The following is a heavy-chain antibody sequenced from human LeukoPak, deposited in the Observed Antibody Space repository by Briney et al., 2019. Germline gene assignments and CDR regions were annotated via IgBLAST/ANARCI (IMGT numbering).Heavy chain of an antibody. D-gene: IGHD6-19*01. Sequence: GASVKVSCKASGYTFTSYDINWMRQATGQGLEWMGWMNPNSGNTGYAQKFQGRVTMTRNTSISTAYMELSSLRSEDTAVYYCARGYSSGWLEDYYYYMDVWGKGTTVTVSS. V-gene: IGHV1-8*01. CDR1: GYTFTSYD. CDR2: MNPNSGNT. CDR3: ARGYSSGWLEDYYYYMDV. J-gene: IGHJ6*03.